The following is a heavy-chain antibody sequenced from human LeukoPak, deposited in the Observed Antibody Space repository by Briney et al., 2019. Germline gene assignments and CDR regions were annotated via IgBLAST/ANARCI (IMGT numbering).Heavy chain of an antibody. D-gene: IGHD3-10*01. CDR1: GFTVSSNY. CDR3: AKGMFYYGSGSSDY. V-gene: IGHV3-23*01. J-gene: IGHJ4*02. Sequence: GGSLRLSCAASGFTVSSNYMSWVRQAPGKGLEWVSSISDSGGSTHYADSVRGRFTISRDNSKNTLYLQMNSLRAEDTAPYYCAKGMFYYGSGSSDYWGQGTLVTVSS. CDR2: ISDSGGST.